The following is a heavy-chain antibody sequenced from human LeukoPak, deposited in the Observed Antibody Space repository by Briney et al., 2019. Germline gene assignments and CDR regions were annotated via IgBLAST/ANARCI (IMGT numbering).Heavy chain of an antibody. Sequence: GGSLRLSCTASGFSLSGHWMHWARHLPGRGRVWGSRISPPGSTTSYTDSVKGRYTVSRDNAKNTLYLQANNLSAEDTAVYYCARGPNSNWSGLDFWGQGTLLTVSS. D-gene: IGHD6-6*01. CDR3: ARGPNSNWSGLDF. CDR2: ISPPGSTT. CDR1: GFSLSGHW. V-gene: IGHV3-74*01. J-gene: IGHJ4*02.